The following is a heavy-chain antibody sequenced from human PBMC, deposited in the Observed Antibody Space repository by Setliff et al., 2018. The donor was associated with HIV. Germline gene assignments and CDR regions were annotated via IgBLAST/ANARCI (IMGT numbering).Heavy chain of an antibody. Sequence: GESLKISCKGSGYSFPNYWIGWVRQMPGKGLEWMGIIYPGDSDVRYSPSFQGQVTISADKSINTAYLQWSSLKASDTAMYYCARHWPVDTAIPYYMDVWGKGTTVTVSS. CDR1: GYSFPNYW. CDR2: IYPGDSDV. J-gene: IGHJ6*03. CDR3: ARHWPVDTAIPYYMDV. V-gene: IGHV5-51*01. D-gene: IGHD5-18*01.